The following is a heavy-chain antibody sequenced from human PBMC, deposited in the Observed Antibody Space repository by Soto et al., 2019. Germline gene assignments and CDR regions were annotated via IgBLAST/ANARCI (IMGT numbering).Heavy chain of an antibody. CDR3: ARGGGSDSFDY. Sequence: TLSLTCTVSGASITYGGYSWSWIRQTPGKGLEWIGYINHLETTFYNPSFESRLSLSIDRAKNQFSLNLNSMSAADRAVYFCARGGGSDSFDYWGQGILVTVSS. J-gene: IGHJ4*02. CDR1: GASITYGGYS. CDR2: INHLETT. D-gene: IGHD1-26*01. V-gene: IGHV4-30-2*01.